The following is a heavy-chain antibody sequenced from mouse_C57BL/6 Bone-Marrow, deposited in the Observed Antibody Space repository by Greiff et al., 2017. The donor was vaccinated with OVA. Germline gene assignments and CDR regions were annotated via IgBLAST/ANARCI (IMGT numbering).Heavy chain of an antibody. D-gene: IGHD2-5*01. CDR2: FYPGSGSI. CDR3: ARHEEGNYSNYLWYFDV. CDR1: GYTFTEYT. V-gene: IGHV1-62-2*01. Sequence: VQGVESGAELVKPGASVKLSCKASGYTFTEYTIHWVKQRSGQGLEWIGWFYPGSGSIKYNEKFKDKATLTADKSSSTVYMELSRLTSEDSAVYFCARHEEGNYSNYLWYFDVWGTGTTVTVSS. J-gene: IGHJ1*03.